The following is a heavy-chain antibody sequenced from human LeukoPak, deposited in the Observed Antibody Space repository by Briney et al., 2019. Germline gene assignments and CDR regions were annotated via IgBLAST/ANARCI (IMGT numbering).Heavy chain of an antibody. V-gene: IGHV3-23*01. CDR1: GFTFSDHY. CDR3: AKGHRRIQLWQNFDY. CDR2: ISGSGGST. J-gene: IGHJ4*02. D-gene: IGHD5-18*01. Sequence: GGSLRLSCAASGFTFSDHYLDWVRQAPGKGLEWVSAISGSGGSTYYADSVKGRFTISRDNSKNTLYLQMNSLRAEDTAVYYCAKGHRRIQLWQNFDYWGQGTLVTVSS.